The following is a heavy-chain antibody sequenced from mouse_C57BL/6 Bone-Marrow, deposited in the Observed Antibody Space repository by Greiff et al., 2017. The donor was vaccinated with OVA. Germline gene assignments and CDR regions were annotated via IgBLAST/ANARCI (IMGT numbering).Heavy chain of an antibody. CDR3: ASANCYWYFDV. CDR1: GFTFSSYG. Sequence: EVHLVESGGDLVKPGGSLKLSCAASGFTFSSYGMSWVRQTPDKRLEWVATISSGGSYTYYPDSVKGRFTISRDNAKNTLYLQLSSLKSEDTAMYYCASANCYWYFDVWGTGTTVTVSS. V-gene: IGHV5-6*01. D-gene: IGHD4-1*01. CDR2: ISSGGSYT. J-gene: IGHJ1*03.